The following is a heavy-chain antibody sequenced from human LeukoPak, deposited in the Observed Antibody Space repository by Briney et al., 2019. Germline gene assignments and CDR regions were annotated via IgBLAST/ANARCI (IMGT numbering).Heavy chain of an antibody. CDR2: ISSSSSYI. D-gene: IGHD2-15*01. CDR1: GFTFSSYS. J-gene: IGHJ4*02. CDR3: SRDPSGLSVVVYNTY. Sequence: PGGSLRLSYAASGFTFSSYSMNWVRQAPGKGLEWVSSISSSSSYIYYADSVKGRFAISRDNAKNSLYLQMNSLRAEDTAVYYCSRDPSGLSVVVYNTYWGQGTLVTVSS. V-gene: IGHV3-21*01.